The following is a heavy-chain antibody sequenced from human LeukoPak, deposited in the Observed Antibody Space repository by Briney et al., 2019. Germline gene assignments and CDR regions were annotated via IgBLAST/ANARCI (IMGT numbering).Heavy chain of an antibody. V-gene: IGHV3-7*01. CDR1: GFTFSSYW. CDR2: IKLDGSEK. J-gene: IGHJ5*02. Sequence: GGSLRLSCAASGFTFSSYWMSWVRQAPGKGLEWVANIKLDGSEKYCVDSVKGRFTISRDNAKNSLYLQMNSLRAEDTAVYYCARTTGTTFPWFDPWGEETLFTVSS. CDR3: ARTTGTTFPWFDP. D-gene: IGHD1-1*01.